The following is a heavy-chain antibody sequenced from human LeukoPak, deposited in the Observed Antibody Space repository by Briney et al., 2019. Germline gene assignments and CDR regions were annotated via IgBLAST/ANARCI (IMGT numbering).Heavy chain of an antibody. J-gene: IGHJ4*02. Sequence: GGSLRLSCTASGFTFSSHSMSWVRQAPGKGLEWVANIKQDGSEEYYVDSVKGRFTISRDNAKNSLYLQMNSLRAEDTAVYYCARGSGWYFYWGQGTLVTASS. CDR3: ARGSGWYFY. CDR1: GFTFSSHS. D-gene: IGHD6-19*01. CDR2: IKQDGSEE. V-gene: IGHV3-7*01.